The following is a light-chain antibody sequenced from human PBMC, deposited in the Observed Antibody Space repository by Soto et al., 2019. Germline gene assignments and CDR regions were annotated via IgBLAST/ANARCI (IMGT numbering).Light chain of an antibody. CDR3: KQLNTLPFT. CDR1: QSISSY. CDR2: EAS. V-gene: IGKV1-9*01. J-gene: IGKJ5*01. Sequence: DVQMTQFPSSRPESVGVSVTITCRASQSISSYLNWYQQKPGKAPKLMIYEASTLQSGVPSRFSGSGSGTEFTLTISGLLPEDFATYHCKQLNTLPFTVGKGTRLEIK.